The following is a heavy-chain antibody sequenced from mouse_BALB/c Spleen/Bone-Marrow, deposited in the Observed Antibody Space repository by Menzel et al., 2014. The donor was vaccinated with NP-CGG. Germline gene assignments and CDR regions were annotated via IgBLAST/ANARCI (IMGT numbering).Heavy chain of an antibody. D-gene: IGHD2-3*01. CDR2: ILPGSGST. V-gene: IGHV1-9*01. Sequence: QVQLKESGAELMKPGASVKISCKATGYTFSSYWIEWVKQRPGHGLEWIGEILPGSGSTNYNENFKGKATFTADTSSNTANMQLNSLTSEDSAVYYCARLDGYFDYWGQGTTLTVSS. CDR3: ARLDGYFDY. CDR1: GYTFSSYW. J-gene: IGHJ2*01.